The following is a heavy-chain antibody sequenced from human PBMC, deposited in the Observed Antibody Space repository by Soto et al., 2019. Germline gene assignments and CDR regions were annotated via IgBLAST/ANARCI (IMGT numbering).Heavy chain of an antibody. CDR2: ISSNSAYI. D-gene: IGHD6-13*01. V-gene: IGHV3-21*01. CDR1: GFTFRSFT. J-gene: IGHJ5*02. CDR3: TRDASRDSSARGWFDP. Sequence: LSLSCAASGFTFRSFTMNWVRQAPGKGLEWVSTISSNSAYIYYTDALRGRFTISRDNAKNSLHLQMNSLRAEDTAVYYCTRDASRDSSARGWFDPWGSGTLVTVSS.